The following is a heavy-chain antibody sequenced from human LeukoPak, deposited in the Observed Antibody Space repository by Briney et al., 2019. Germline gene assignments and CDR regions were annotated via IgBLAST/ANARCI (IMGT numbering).Heavy chain of an antibody. CDR2: INHSGST. Sequence: PSETLSLTCAVYGGSFSGYYWSWIRQPPGKGLEWIGEINHSGSTNYNPSLKSRVTISVDTSKNQFSLKLSSVTAADTAVYYCAGGSKRSPPDYWGQGTLVTVSS. CDR3: AGGSKRSPPDY. J-gene: IGHJ4*02. CDR1: GGSFSGYY. V-gene: IGHV4-34*01.